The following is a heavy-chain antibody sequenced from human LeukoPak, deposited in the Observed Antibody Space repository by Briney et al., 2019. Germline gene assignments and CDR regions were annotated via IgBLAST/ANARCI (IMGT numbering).Heavy chain of an antibody. CDR1: GVTFGDYA. D-gene: IGHD4-23*01. V-gene: IGHV3-49*04. CDR3: TSTVDHSYYFDY. CDR2: IRSKAYGGTK. J-gene: IGHJ4*02. Sequence: GRSLRLSCTASGVTFGDYAMSWVRQPPGQGLEWVGFIRSKAYGGTKEYAASVKGRFTVSRDDSKSIAYLQMNSLKTEDTAVYYCTSTVDHSYYFDYWGQGTLVTVSS.